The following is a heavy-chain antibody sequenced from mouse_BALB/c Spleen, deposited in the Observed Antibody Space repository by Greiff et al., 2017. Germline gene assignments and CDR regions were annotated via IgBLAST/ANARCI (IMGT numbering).Heavy chain of an antibody. CDR1: GYSITSDYA. D-gene: IGHD2-14*01. CDR2: ISYSGST. CDR3: ARKGDYRYDWFAY. Sequence: VQLKESGPGLVKPSQSLSLTCTVTGYSITSDYAWNWIRQFPGNKLEWMGYISYSGSTSYNPSLKSRISITRDTSKNQFFLQLNSVTTEDTATYYCARKGDYRYDWFAYWGQGTLVTVSA. J-gene: IGHJ3*01. V-gene: IGHV3-2*02.